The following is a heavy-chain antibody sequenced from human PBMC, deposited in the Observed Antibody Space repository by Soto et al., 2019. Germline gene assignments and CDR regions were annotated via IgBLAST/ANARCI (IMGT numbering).Heavy chain of an antibody. J-gene: IGHJ3*02. V-gene: IGHV1-69*02. Sequence: QVQLVQSGAEVKKPGSSVKVSCKASGGTFSSYTISWVRQAPGQGLEWMGRIIPILGIANYAQKFQGRVTITADKSTSKAYMELSSLRSEDTAVYYCARGASNGDAFDIWGQGTMVTVSS. CDR2: IIPILGIA. CDR3: ARGASNGDAFDI. CDR1: GGTFSSYT. D-gene: IGHD2-8*01.